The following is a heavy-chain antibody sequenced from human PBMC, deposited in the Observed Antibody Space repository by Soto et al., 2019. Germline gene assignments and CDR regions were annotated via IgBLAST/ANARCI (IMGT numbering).Heavy chain of an antibody. CDR2: IYNTGAT. V-gene: IGHV4-31*03. Sequence: QVQLQESGPGLVKPSQTLSLTCTVSGGSISSDGYYWSWIRQFPGKGLEWIGYIYNTGATYYNPSLKSRLTISFGPSKNQFSLKLTSVTAADTAVYYCARVPFGVGEWFDPWGQGTLVTVSS. D-gene: IGHD3-10*01. CDR1: GGSISSDGYY. CDR3: ARVPFGVGEWFDP. J-gene: IGHJ5*02.